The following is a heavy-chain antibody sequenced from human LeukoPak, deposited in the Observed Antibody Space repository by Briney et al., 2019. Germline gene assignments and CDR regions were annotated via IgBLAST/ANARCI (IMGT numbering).Heavy chain of an antibody. J-gene: IGHJ4*02. Sequence: ASVTVSFKASGYSFTGYHIHWVRQAPGQGLEWMGWVNPKSGDTDYAQKFKDRVTMTRDTSITTAYMELTRLTSDDTAVYYCARVQGYCSDGRCLFWGQGTLVTVSS. V-gene: IGHV1-2*02. CDR3: ARVQGYCSDGRCLF. CDR1: GYSFTGYH. D-gene: IGHD2-15*01. CDR2: VNPKSGDT.